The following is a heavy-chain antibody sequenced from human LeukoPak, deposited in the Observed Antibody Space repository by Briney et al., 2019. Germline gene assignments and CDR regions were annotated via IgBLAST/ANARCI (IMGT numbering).Heavy chain of an antibody. CDR1: GDSVSSDSVT. J-gene: IGHJ5*02. D-gene: IGHD4-4*01. CDR3: VRVGYSNGRFCS. CDR2: TYYRSKWKS. Sequence: SQTLSLTCATSGDSVSSDSVTWSWIRQSPSRGLEWLGRTYYRSKWKSDYAVSVKGRITINSDTSKNQFSLQLNSVIPEDSALYFCVRVGYSNGRFCSWSQGTLVTVSS. V-gene: IGHV6-1*01.